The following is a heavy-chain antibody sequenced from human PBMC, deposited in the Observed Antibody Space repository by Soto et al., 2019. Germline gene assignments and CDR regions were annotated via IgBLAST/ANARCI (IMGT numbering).Heavy chain of an antibody. J-gene: IGHJ4*02. D-gene: IGHD2-15*01. CDR2: TGSGTGPG. CDR1: GGSLSTNP. CDR3: ARRDSGGFYRFFDS. V-gene: IGHV1-69*06. Sequence: SVKVSCKASGGSLSTNPFSWVRQAPGQGLEWMGGTGSGTGPGNHAQKFQGRLTVTADKSTSTVYMELTNLSSEDTAVYYCARRDSGGFYRFFDSWGQGNLVTVSS.